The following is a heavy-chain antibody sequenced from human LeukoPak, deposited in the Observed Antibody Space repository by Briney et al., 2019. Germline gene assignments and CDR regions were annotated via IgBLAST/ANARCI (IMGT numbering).Heavy chain of an antibody. Sequence: SVKVSCKASGATFTKYVISWVRDAPGQGLEWMGRFIPVHDTANYAHKFQGRVILTADKSTSTAYMELTSLRSEDTAVYYCAMLGVIPDWGQGTLITVSS. CDR1: GATFTKYV. CDR2: FIPVHDTA. V-gene: IGHV1-69*10. CDR3: AMLGVIPD. D-gene: IGHD2-21*01. J-gene: IGHJ1*01.